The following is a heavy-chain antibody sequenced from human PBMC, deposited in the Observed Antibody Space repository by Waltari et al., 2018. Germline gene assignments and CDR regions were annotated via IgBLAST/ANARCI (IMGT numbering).Heavy chain of an antibody. V-gene: IGHV3-48*01. D-gene: IGHD6-13*01. Sequence: EVQLVESGGGLVQPGGSLRLSCAASGFTFTSYNMTCVRKAPGKGLEWVSYISSDSSSIYYADSVRGRFTISRDNAKNSLYLQMNSLRAEDTAVYYCARAPGNSNWYSDSWGQGTLVTVSS. CDR1: GFTFTSYN. CDR3: ARAPGNSNWYSDS. J-gene: IGHJ4*02. CDR2: ISSDSSSI.